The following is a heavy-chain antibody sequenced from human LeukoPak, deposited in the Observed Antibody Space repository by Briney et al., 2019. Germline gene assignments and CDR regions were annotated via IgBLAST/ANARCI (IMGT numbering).Heavy chain of an antibody. CDR1: GFTFSSLA. D-gene: IGHD2-15*01. J-gene: IGHJ4*02. CDR3: ANGWSPDY. CDR2: ISGSGGTT. Sequence: PGGSLRLSCAASGFTFSSLAMHWVRQAPGKGLEWVSVISGSGGTTYYADSVKGRFTTSRDNSKNTLYLQMNSLRAEDTAVYHCANGWSPDYWGRGTLVTVSS. V-gene: IGHV3-23*01.